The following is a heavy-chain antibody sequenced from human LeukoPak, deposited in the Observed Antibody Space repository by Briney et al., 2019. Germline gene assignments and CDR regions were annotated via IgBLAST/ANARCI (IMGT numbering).Heavy chain of an antibody. CDR3: ARDEADYYDASGLLYDAFDI. V-gene: IGHV3-21*01. Sequence: PGGSLRLSCAASGFTFGRHSLNWVRQAPGKGLEWVSSISSAGRYIFYADSVKGRFTISRDNAKNSLYLQMDRLRVEDTAAYYCARDEADYYDASGLLYDAFDIWGQGTGVTVSS. J-gene: IGHJ3*02. D-gene: IGHD3-22*01. CDR2: ISSAGRYI. CDR1: GFTFGRHS.